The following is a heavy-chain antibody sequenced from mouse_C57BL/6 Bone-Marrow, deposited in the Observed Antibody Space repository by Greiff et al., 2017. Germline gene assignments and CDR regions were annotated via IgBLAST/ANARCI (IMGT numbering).Heavy chain of an antibody. J-gene: IGHJ2*01. CDR1: GYTFTSYW. V-gene: IGHV1-64*01. CDR3: AREVYDCSIDY. D-gene: IGHD1-1*01. CDR2: IHPNSGST. Sequence: QVQLKQSGAELVKPGASVKLSCKASGYTFTSYWMNWVKQRPGQGLEWIGMIHPNSGSTNYNEKFKSKATLTVDKSSSTAYMQLSSLTSEDSAVCSCAREVYDCSIDYWGQGTTLTVSS.